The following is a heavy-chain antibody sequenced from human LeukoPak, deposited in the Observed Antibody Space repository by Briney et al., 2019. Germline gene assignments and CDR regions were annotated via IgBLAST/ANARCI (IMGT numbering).Heavy chain of an antibody. Sequence: GRSLRLSCAASGFSFSSYSMNWVRQAPGKGLEWVSYISGSGNAKHYTDSVKGRFTISRDNAKNALYLQMNSLRAEDTAVYFCARDYVYAFDYWGQGTLVTVSS. V-gene: IGHV3-48*01. J-gene: IGHJ4*02. CDR2: ISGSGNAK. D-gene: IGHD2/OR15-2a*01. CDR3: ARDYVYAFDY. CDR1: GFSFSSYS.